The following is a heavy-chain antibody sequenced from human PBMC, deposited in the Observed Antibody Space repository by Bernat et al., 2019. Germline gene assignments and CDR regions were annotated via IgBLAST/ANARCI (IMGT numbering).Heavy chain of an antibody. CDR3: AGDPADSLTRNWFDP. V-gene: IGHV3-21*05. D-gene: IGHD4-4*01. J-gene: IGHJ5*02. Sequence: EMQLVKSGGGLVKPGGSLRLSCTASGFTFSDFSMNWVRQAPGKGLEWLSYISRISSHIYYADSVKGRFTISRDNAKSTLYLQMNSLRADDTAVYYCAGDPADSLTRNWFDPWGQGTLVTVSS. CDR2: ISRISSHI. CDR1: GFTFSDFS.